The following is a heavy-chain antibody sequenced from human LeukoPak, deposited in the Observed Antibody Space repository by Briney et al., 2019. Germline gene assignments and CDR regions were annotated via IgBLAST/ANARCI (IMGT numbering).Heavy chain of an antibody. CDR2: IYYSGST. CDR1: GGSINSNNYY. D-gene: IGHD1-26*01. CDR3: ARNKKWELRTFDY. Sequence: PSETLSLTCTVSGGSINSNNYYWGWIRQPPGKGLEWIGSIYYSGSTYYNPSLKSRVTISVDTSKNQFSLKLSSVTAADTAVYYCARNKKWELRTFDYWGQGTLVTVSS. V-gene: IGHV4-39*07. J-gene: IGHJ4*02.